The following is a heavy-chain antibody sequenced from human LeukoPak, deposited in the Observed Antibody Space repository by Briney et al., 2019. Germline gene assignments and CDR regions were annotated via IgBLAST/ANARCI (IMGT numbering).Heavy chain of an antibody. CDR3: TSKCGGDCYSSPDY. Sequence: GGSLRLSCTASGFTFGDYAMSWARQAPGKGLEWVGFIRSKAYGGTTEYAASVKGRFTISRDDSKSIAYLQMNSLKTEDTAVYYCTSKCGGDCYSSPDYWGQGTLVTVSS. D-gene: IGHD2-21*02. CDR2: IRSKAYGGTT. V-gene: IGHV3-49*04. J-gene: IGHJ4*02. CDR1: GFTFGDYA.